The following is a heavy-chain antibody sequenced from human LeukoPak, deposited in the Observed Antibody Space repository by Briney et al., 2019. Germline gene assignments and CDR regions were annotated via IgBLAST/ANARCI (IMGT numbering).Heavy chain of an antibody. CDR1: GGSISSSTYY. CDR2: TLNSGST. CDR3: ARGRAPEN. Sequence: SETLSLTCTVSGGSISSSTYYWGWIRQSPGKGLEWIGSTLNSGSTYYNPSLKSRVTISVDMSKNQFSLKLSSVTAADTAIYYCARGRAPENWGQGTLVTVSS. V-gene: IGHV4-39*07. J-gene: IGHJ4*02.